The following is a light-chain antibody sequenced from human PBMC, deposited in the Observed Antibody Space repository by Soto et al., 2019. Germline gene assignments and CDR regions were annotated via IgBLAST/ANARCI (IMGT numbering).Light chain of an antibody. CDR3: SSYTSSTSYV. V-gene: IGLV2-14*01. Sequence: QSVLTQPASVSGSPGQSITISCTGTSSDVGGYDYVSWYQQHPGKAPKLMIYDVTNRPSGVSNRFSGSKSGNTASLTISGLQAEDEASYYCSSYTSSTSYVFGTGTKV. CDR1: SSDVGGYDY. CDR2: DVT. J-gene: IGLJ1*01.